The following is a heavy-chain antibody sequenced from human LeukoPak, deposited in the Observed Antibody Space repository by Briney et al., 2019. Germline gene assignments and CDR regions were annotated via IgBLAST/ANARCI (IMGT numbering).Heavy chain of an antibody. Sequence: GASVNVSCKASGYTFTGYYMHWVRQAPGQGLEWMGWINPNSGGTNYAQKFQGRVTRTRDTSISTAYMELSRLRSDDTAVYYCARVSSPDDFWSGDAFDIWGQGTMVTVSS. D-gene: IGHD3-3*01. J-gene: IGHJ3*02. V-gene: IGHV1-2*02. CDR3: ARVSSPDDFWSGDAFDI. CDR2: INPNSGGT. CDR1: GYTFTGYY.